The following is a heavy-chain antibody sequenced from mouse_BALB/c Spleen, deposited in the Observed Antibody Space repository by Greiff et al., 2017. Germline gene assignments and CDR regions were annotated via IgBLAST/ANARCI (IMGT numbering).Heavy chain of an antibody. CDR1: GFTFSSFG. D-gene: IGHD2-14*01. V-gene: IGHV5-17*02. CDR2: ISSGSSTI. Sequence: DVMLVESGGGLVQPGGSRKLSCAASGFTFSSFGMHWVRQAPEKGLEWVAYISSGSSTIYYADTVKGRFTISRDNPKNTLFLQMTSLRSEDTAMYYCARSRGNWYFDVWGAGTTVTVSS. J-gene: IGHJ1*01. CDR3: ARSRGNWYFDV.